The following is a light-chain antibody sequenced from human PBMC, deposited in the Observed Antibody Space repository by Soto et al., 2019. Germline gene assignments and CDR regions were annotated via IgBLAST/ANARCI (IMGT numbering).Light chain of an antibody. Sequence: DIQMTQSPSTLSASVGDRVTITFRASESISSWLALYQQKPGKAPKLLVHDASNLQRGVPLRFRGSGSGTEFTLTISGLQPDDVATYHCQQYSSYWTFGQGTKVDIK. CDR2: DAS. V-gene: IGKV1-5*01. CDR1: ESISSW. J-gene: IGKJ1*01. CDR3: QQYSSYWT.